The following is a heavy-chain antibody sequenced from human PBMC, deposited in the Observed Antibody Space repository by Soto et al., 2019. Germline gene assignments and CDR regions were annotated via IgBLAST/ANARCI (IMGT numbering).Heavy chain of an antibody. Sequence: PGGSLRLSCTASGFTFSSHSMNWVRQAPGKGLDWVSTISGSGGSTYYADSVKGRFTISRDNSKNTLYLQMNSLRAEDTAVYYCAKGLCGDCYYYFDYWGQGTLVTVSS. CDR3: AKGLCGDCYYYFDY. J-gene: IGHJ4*02. CDR1: GFTFSSHS. D-gene: IGHD2-21*02. CDR2: ISGSGGST. V-gene: IGHV3-23*01.